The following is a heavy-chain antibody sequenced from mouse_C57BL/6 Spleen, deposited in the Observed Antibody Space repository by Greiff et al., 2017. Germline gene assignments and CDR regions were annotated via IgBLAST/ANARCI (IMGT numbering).Heavy chain of an antibody. CDR1: GFTFSSYA. Sequence: EVNVVESGEGLVKPGGSLKLSCAASGFTFSSYAMSWVRQTPEKRLEWVAYISSGGDYIYYADTVKGRFTISRDNARNTLYLQMSSLKSEDTAMYYCTREYDYDGYYAMDYWGQGTSVTVSS. V-gene: IGHV5-9-1*02. D-gene: IGHD2-4*01. CDR2: ISSGGDYI. J-gene: IGHJ4*01. CDR3: TREYDYDGYYAMDY.